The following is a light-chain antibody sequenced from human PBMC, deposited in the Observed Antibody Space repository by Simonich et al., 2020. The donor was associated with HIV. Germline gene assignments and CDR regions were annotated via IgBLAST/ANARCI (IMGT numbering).Light chain of an antibody. V-gene: IGKV3-20*01. CDR1: QSVSVSY. J-gene: IGKJ4*01. CDR3: QQYSSSSFS. Sequence: EIVLTQSPGTLSLSPGERATLSCRASQSVSVSYLAWYQQKPGQAPRLLIYGASNRATGIPDRFSGSGSGTDFTLTISRLEPEDFAVYYCQQYSSSSFSFGGGTTVEIK. CDR2: GAS.